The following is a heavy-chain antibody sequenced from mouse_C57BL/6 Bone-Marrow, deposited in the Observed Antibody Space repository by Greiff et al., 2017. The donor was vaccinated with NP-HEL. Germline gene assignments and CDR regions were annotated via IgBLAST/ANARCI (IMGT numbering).Heavy chain of an antibody. CDR3: ARPTNLYYYAMDY. CDR1: GYTFTDYY. V-gene: IGHV1-26*01. CDR2: INPNNGGT. D-gene: IGHD6-5*01. J-gene: IGHJ4*01. Sequence: EVQLQQSGPELVKPGASVKISCKASGYTFTDYYMNWVKQSHGKSLEWIGDINPNNGGTSYNQKFKGKATLTVDKSSSTAYMELRSLTSEDSAVYYCARPTNLYYYAMDYWGQGTSVTVSS.